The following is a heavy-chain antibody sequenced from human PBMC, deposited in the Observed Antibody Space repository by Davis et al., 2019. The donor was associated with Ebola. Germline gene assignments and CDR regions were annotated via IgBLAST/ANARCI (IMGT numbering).Heavy chain of an antibody. CDR3: ARDQGSRPDDFDY. Sequence: SVKVSCKASGGTFSSYAISWVRQAPGQGLEWMGRIIPILGIANYAQKFQGRVTMTRDTSISTAYMELSRLRSDDTAVYYCARDQGSRPDDFDYWGQGTLVTVSS. J-gene: IGHJ4*02. CDR2: IIPILGIA. CDR1: GGTFSSYA. D-gene: IGHD2-2*01. V-gene: IGHV1-69*04.